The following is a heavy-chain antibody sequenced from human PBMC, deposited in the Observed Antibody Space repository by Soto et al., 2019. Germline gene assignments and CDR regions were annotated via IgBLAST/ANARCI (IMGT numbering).Heavy chain of an antibody. J-gene: IGHJ2*01. CDR3: ARGTAMTAVADWYFDL. V-gene: IGHV1-69*12. Sequence: QVQLVQSGAEVKKPGSSVKVSCKASGGTFSSYAISWVRQAPGQGLEWMGGIIPIFGTANYAQKFQGRVTIPADESTSTAYMERSSLRSEDTAVYYCARGTAMTAVADWYFDLWGRGTLVTVSS. CDR2: IIPIFGTA. CDR1: GGTFSSYA. D-gene: IGHD4-17*01.